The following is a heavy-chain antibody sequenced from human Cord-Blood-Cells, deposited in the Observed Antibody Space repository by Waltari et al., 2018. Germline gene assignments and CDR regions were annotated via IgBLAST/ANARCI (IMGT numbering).Heavy chain of an antibody. J-gene: IGHJ3*02. D-gene: IGHD5-12*01. CDR2: ISPIFGTA. CDR3: ARDLSRGYDDAFDI. V-gene: IGHV1-69*01. CDR1: GGTFSSYA. Sequence: QVQLVQSGAEVKKPGSSVKVSCKASGGTFSSYAISWVRPAPGHGLEWMGGISPIFGTANYAQKFQGSATITADESTSTAYMELSSLRSEDTAVYYCARDLSRGYDDAFDIWGQGTMVTVSS.